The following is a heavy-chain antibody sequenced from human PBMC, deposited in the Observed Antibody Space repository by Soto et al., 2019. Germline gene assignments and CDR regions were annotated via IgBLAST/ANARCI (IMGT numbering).Heavy chain of an antibody. CDR1: GGSISSPHDY. CDR3: ARHDNWYSSPGNFDY. Sequence: PSETLSLTCTVSGGSISSPHDYWGWIRQSPERGLEWIGTIYYSGSTYYNPSLKSRITISVDTSKNQFSLNLTSVTAADTAVYYCARHDNWYSSPGNFDYWGQGTLVTVSS. CDR2: IYYSGST. J-gene: IGHJ4*02. V-gene: IGHV4-39*01. D-gene: IGHD6-19*01.